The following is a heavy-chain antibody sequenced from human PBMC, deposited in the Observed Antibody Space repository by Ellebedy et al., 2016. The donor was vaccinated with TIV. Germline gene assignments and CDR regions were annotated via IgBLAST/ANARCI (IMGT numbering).Heavy chain of an antibody. Sequence: GGSLRLSCAASGFTFSSYAMSWVRQAPGKGLEWVSAISGSGGSTYYADSVKGRFTISRDNAKNSLVLQMNSLRVEDTGVYYCARVGMVLTNPFDCWGQGTLVTVSS. J-gene: IGHJ4*02. V-gene: IGHV3-23*01. D-gene: IGHD4/OR15-4a*01. CDR3: ARVGMVLTNPFDC. CDR2: ISGSGGST. CDR1: GFTFSSYA.